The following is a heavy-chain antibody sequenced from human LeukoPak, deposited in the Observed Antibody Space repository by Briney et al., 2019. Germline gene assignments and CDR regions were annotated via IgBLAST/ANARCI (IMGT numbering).Heavy chain of an antibody. D-gene: IGHD6-13*01. CDR2: ISSSSSTI. CDR1: GFTFSSYS. V-gene: IGHV3-48*04. J-gene: IGHJ4*02. Sequence: GGSLRLSCAASGFTFSSYSMNWVRQAPGKGLEWVSYISSSSSTIYYADSVKGRFTISRDNAKNSLYLQMNSLRAEDTAVYYCARAGTRIAAAGPYYWGQGTLVTVSS. CDR3: ARAGTRIAAAGPYY.